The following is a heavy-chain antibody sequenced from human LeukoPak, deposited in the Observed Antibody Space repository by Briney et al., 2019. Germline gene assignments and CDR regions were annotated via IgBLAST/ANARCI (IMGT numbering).Heavy chain of an antibody. V-gene: IGHV4-59*08. CDR3: ARLGWSGSCFDY. CDR1: GGSISSYY. J-gene: IGHJ4*02. CDR2: IYYSGST. Sequence: SETLSLTCTVSGGSISSYYWSWIRQPPGKGLEWIGYIYYSGSTNYNPSLKSRVTISVDTSKNQFSLKLSSVTAADTAVYYCARLGWSGSCFDYWGQGTLVTVSS. D-gene: IGHD1-26*01.